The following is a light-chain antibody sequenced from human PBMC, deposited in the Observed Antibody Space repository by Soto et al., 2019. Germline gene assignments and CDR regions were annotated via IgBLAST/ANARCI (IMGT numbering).Light chain of an antibody. Sequence: DIQMTQSPSSLSASVGDRVTITCRASHSIYSYLNWYQQKPGKAPKLLMYAASSLQSGVPSRFSGSGSGTDFTLTISSLQPEDFATYHCQQSDSAPWTFGQGTKVEIK. CDR1: HSIYSY. J-gene: IGKJ1*01. V-gene: IGKV1-39*01. CDR2: AAS. CDR3: QQSDSAPWT.